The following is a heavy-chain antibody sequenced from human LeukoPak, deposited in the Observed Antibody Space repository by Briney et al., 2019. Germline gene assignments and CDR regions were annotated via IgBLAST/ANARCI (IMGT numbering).Heavy chain of an antibody. D-gene: IGHD3-10*01. Sequence: GGSLRLSCAASGFSFSSYAMSWVRQAPGKWLEWVSAISGSGGSTYYADSVKGRFTISRDNSKNTLFLQMSTLRAEDTAVYYCAKGLSRSLDYWGQGTLVTVSS. CDR1: GFSFSSYA. CDR3: AKGLSRSLDY. CDR2: ISGSGGST. V-gene: IGHV3-23*01. J-gene: IGHJ4*02.